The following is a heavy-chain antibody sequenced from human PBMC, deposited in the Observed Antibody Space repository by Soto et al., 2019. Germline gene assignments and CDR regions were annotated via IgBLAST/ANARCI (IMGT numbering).Heavy chain of an antibody. CDR1: GYTFTSYG. Sequence: QVQLVQSGAEVKKPGASVKVSCKASGYTFTSYGISWVRQAPGQGLDWMGWLSAYNGNTNYAQKLQGRVTMTTDTSTSTAYMELRSQRSDDTAVYYCARDPGRYSGYDYEAHYGMDVWGQGTTVTVSS. J-gene: IGHJ6*02. CDR3: ARDPGRYSGYDYEAHYGMDV. V-gene: IGHV1-18*04. CDR2: LSAYNGNT. D-gene: IGHD5-12*01.